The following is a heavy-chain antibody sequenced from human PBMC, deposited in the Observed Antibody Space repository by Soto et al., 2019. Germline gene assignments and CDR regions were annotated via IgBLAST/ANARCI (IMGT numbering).Heavy chain of an antibody. CDR3: VRDHSGLKDFDY. CDR1: GFALSSFD. Sequence: PGGSLRLSCAASGFALSSFDMDWVRRAPGKGLEWVSYINMDGGSTHYAESVKGRFTISRDNGRNSLSLQMDSLRVEDTAVYYCVRDHSGLKDFDYWGQGTLVTVSS. V-gene: IGHV3-48*03. J-gene: IGHJ4*02. D-gene: IGHD1-1*01. CDR2: INMDGGST.